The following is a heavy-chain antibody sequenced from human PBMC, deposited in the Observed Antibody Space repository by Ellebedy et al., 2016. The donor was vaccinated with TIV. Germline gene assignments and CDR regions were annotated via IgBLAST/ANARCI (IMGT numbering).Heavy chain of an antibody. CDR1: GYSFNTYW. Sequence: GESLKISCKGSGYSFNTYWIAWVRQMPGKGLEWMGITYFGDSDTRYSPSFQGQVTISADKSISTAYLQWSSLKASDTAIYYCARRMVRGKGFDYWGQGTLVTVSS. CDR2: TYFGDSDT. J-gene: IGHJ4*02. V-gene: IGHV5-51*01. CDR3: ARRMVRGKGFDY. D-gene: IGHD3-10*01.